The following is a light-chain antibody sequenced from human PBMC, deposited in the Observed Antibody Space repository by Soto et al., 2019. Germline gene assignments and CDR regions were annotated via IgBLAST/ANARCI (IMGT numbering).Light chain of an antibody. CDR3: QQYNSYSGT. CDR2: KVS. CDR1: QTITNR. Sequence: DIQMTQSPSTLSASVGDRVTMTCRASQTITNRLAWYQQKPGKAPKVLIYKVSSLNSGVPSRFSGSGSGTEFTLTISSLQPDDFATYYCQQYNSYSGTVGQGTKGDIK. V-gene: IGKV1-5*03. J-gene: IGKJ1*01.